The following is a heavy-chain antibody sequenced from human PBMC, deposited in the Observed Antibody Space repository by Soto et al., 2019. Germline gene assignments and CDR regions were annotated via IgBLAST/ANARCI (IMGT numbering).Heavy chain of an antibody. CDR2: IYYSGST. CDR3: ASRPLITIFGVVTRYYFDY. CDR1: GGSVSSGSYY. Sequence: QVQLQESGPGLVKPSETLSLTCTVSGGSVSSGSYYWSWIRQPPGKGLEWIGYIYYSGSTNYNPSLKSRVTISVDTSKNQFSLKLSSVTAADTAVYYCASRPLITIFGVVTRYYFDYWGQGTLVTVSS. V-gene: IGHV4-61*01. D-gene: IGHD3-3*01. J-gene: IGHJ4*02.